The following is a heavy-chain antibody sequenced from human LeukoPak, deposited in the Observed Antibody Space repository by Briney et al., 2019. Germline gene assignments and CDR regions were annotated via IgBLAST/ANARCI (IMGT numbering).Heavy chain of an antibody. CDR2: ISGSGGTT. J-gene: IGHJ5*02. CDR3: AKEAGQLVKRFDP. V-gene: IGHV3-23*01. CDR1: GFTFSGHT. Sequence: GGSLRLSCAASGFTFSGHTMSWVRQAPGKGLEWVSAISGSGGTTSYADSVKGRFTISRDNSKNTLYVQMNSLRAEDTAVYYCAKEAGQLVKRFDPWGQGTLVTVSS. D-gene: IGHD6-6*01.